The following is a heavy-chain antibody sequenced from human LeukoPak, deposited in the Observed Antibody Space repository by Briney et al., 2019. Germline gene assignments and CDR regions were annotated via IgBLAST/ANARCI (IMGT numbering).Heavy chain of an antibody. J-gene: IGHJ4*02. D-gene: IGHD1-26*01. CDR3: AKDVGKWESLHFFDY. V-gene: IGHV3-23*01. Sequence: GGSLRLSCLTSGFTLSTNAMSWVRQAPGKGLEWISGISGSGASTYYADSVKGRFTISRDDSRDTLYLQMNSLRGDDAAVYYCAKDVGKWESLHFFDYWGQGTLVTVSS. CDR1: GFTLSTNA. CDR2: ISGSGAST.